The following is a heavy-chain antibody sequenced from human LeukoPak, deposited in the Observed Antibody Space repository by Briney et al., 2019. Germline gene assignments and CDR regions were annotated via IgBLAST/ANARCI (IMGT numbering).Heavy chain of an antibody. CDR3: AREAPRLLWFGESINFDY. D-gene: IGHD3-10*01. CDR2: ISSSSSTI. Sequence: PGGSPRLSCAASGFTFSSYSMNWVRQAPGKGLEWVSYISSSSSTIYYADSVKGRFTISRDNAKNSLYLQMNSLRAEDTAVYYCAREAPRLLWFGESINFDYWGQGTLVTVSS. V-gene: IGHV3-48*01. CDR1: GFTFSSYS. J-gene: IGHJ4*02.